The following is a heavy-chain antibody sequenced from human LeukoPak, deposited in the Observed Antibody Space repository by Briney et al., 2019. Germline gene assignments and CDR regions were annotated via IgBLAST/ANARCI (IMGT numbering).Heavy chain of an antibody. Sequence: PGGSLRLSCAASGFTFDDYAMLWLRQAPGKGLEGVSGICWNSGSIDYAVSVKGRFTISRDNAKSYLYLQMNSLRAEDMAFYYCAKDSERDTTMVIDYWGQGTLVTVSS. D-gene: IGHD5-18*01. CDR3: AKDSERDTTMVIDY. CDR1: GFTFDDYA. CDR2: ICWNSGSI. J-gene: IGHJ4*02. V-gene: IGHV3-9*03.